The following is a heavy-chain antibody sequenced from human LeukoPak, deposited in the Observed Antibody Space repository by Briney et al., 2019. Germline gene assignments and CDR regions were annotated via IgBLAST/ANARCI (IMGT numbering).Heavy chain of an antibody. CDR1: GFTFSSYA. V-gene: IGHV3-23*01. CDR2: ISGSGGST. J-gene: IGHJ3*02. CDR3: AKDGTAMGLLDAFDI. D-gene: IGHD5-18*01. Sequence: GGSLRLSCAASGFTFSSYAMSWVRQAPGKGLEWVSAISGSGGSTYYADSVKGRFTISRDNSKNTLYLQMNSLRAEDTTVYYCAKDGTAMGLLDAFDIWGQGTMVTVSS.